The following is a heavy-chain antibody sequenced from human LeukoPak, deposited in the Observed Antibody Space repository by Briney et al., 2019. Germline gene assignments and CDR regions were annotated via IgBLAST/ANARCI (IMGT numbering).Heavy chain of an antibody. CDR2: IYYSGST. J-gene: IGHJ4*02. CDR3: AGLPGYSSSCIDY. Sequence: SETLSLTCTVSGGSISSSSYYWGWIRQPPGKGLEWIGSIYYSGSTYYNPSLKSRVTISVDTSKNQFSLKLSSVTAADTAVYYCAGLPGYSSSCIDYWGQGTLVTVSS. V-gene: IGHV4-39*01. CDR1: GGSISSSSYY. D-gene: IGHD6-13*01.